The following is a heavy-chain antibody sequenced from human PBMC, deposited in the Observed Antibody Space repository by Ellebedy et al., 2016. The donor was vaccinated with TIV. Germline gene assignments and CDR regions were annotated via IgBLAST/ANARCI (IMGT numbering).Heavy chain of an antibody. D-gene: IGHD2-21*02. CDR1: GYRFDSYA. J-gene: IGHJ4*02. Sequence: AASVKVSCKASGYRFDSYALSWVREVPGQGLEWMGWISTYNGKTNYAQNFQGRVTLTTDTSTRTAYMELRSLKSDDTAVYFCARVSAVTAHFDHWGQGSLVTVSS. CDR3: ARVSAVTAHFDH. V-gene: IGHV1-18*01. CDR2: ISTYNGKT.